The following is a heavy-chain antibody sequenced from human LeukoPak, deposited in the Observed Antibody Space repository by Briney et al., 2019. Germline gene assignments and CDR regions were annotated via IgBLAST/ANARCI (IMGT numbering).Heavy chain of an antibody. CDR3: ATISAQTFDI. CDR2: IKPDGIDK. Sequence: GGSLRLSCAASGFTFSGYAVHWVRQSPGKGLEWVANIKPDGIDKYYVDSARGRFTVSRDNAKNSAFLQMNSLRAEDTAIYYCATISAQTFDIWGQGTLVSVSS. D-gene: IGHD5-24*01. V-gene: IGHV3-7*01. J-gene: IGHJ3*02. CDR1: GFTFSGYA.